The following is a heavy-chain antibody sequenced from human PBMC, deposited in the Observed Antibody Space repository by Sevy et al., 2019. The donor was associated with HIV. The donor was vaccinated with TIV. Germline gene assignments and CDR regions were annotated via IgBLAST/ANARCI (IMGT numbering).Heavy chain of an antibody. CDR2: IWYDGSNK. Sequence: GGSLRLSCAASGFTFSSYGMHWVRQAPGKGLEWVAVIWYDGSNKYYADSVKGRFTISRDNSKNTLYLQMNSLRAEETAGYYCAGGPSSHYDFWSGYPPDYYYGMDVWGQGTTVTVSS. CDR1: GFTFSSYG. D-gene: IGHD3-3*01. CDR3: AGGPSSHYDFWSGYPPDYYYGMDV. J-gene: IGHJ6*02. V-gene: IGHV3-33*01.